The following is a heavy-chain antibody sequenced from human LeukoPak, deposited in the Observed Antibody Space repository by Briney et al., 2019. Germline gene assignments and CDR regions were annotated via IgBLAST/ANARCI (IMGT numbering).Heavy chain of an antibody. CDR2: IYYSGST. Sequence: SETLSLTCTVSGGSISSYYWSWIRQPPGKGLEWIGYIYYSGSTNYNPSLKSRVTISVDTSKNQFSLKLSSVTAADTAVYYCARVINSGSYWWVHYFDYWGQGTLVTVSS. J-gene: IGHJ4*02. CDR3: ARVINSGSYWWVHYFDY. D-gene: IGHD1-26*01. CDR1: GGSISSYY. V-gene: IGHV4-59*01.